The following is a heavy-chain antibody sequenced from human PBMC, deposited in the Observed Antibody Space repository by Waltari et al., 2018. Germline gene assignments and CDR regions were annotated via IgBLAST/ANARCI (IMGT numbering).Heavy chain of an antibody. V-gene: IGHV1-24*01. CDR1: GYTLTELS. D-gene: IGHD2-21*02. CDR2: FDPEDGET. CDR3: AGNVGYRAYCGGDCHWGRDY. Sequence: QVQLVQSGAEVKKPGASVKVSCKVSGYTLTELSMHWVRQSPGKGLEWMGGFDPEDGETIYEQKFQGRVTMTEDTSTDTAYMELSSLRSEDTAVYYCAGNVGYRAYCGGDCHWGRDYWGQGTLVTVSS. J-gene: IGHJ4*02.